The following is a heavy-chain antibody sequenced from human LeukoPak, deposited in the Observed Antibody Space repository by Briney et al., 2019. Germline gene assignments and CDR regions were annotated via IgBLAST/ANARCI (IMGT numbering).Heavy chain of an antibody. CDR1: GFTFSDYY. CDR3: ARASVTFFGYYGMDV. V-gene: IGHV3-11*01. J-gene: IGHJ6*02. CDR2: ISSSGSTI. D-gene: IGHD3-3*01. Sequence: GGSLRLSCAASGFTFSDYYMSWIRQAPGKGLEWVSYISSSGSTIYYADSVKGRFTISRDNAKNSLYLQMNSLRAEDTAVYYGARASVTFFGYYGMDVWGQGTTVTVSS.